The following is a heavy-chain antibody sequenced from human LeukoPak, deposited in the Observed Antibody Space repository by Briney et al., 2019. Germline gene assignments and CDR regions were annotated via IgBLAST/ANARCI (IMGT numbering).Heavy chain of an antibody. Sequence: GASVKVSCKASGYTFTSYGISWVRQAPGQGLEWMGWISAYNGNTNYAQKLQGRVTMTTDTSTSTAYMELRSLRSDGTAVYYCARDQTVTTSYYYYYMDVWGKGTTVTVSS. CDR1: GYTFTSYG. J-gene: IGHJ6*03. CDR3: ARDQTVTTSYYYYYMDV. CDR2: ISAYNGNT. D-gene: IGHD4-17*01. V-gene: IGHV1-18*01.